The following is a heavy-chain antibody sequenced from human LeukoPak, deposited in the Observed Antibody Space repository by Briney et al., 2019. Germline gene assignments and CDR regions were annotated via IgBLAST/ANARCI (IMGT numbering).Heavy chain of an antibody. D-gene: IGHD3-10*01. CDR1: GYTFTSYG. CDR3: AALAVRGVIYDY. J-gene: IGHJ4*02. Sequence: ASVKVSCKASGYTFTSYGISWVRQAPGQGLEWMGWISAYNGNTNYAQKLQGRVTMTTDTSTSTAYMELSSLRSEDTAVYYCAALAVRGVIYDYWGQGTLVTVSS. CDR2: ISAYNGNT. V-gene: IGHV1-18*01.